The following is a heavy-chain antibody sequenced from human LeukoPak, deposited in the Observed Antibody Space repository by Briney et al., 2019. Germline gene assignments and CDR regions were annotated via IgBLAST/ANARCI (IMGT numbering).Heavy chain of an antibody. CDR3: ARSAIFWTPHFDY. V-gene: IGHV3-30*04. CDR2: ISFDGRNK. Sequence: GGSLRLSCAASGFTVNTFALHWVRQAPGKGLEWVALISFDGRNKYYADSVKGRFTISRVNSKNTVYLQMNSLRAEDTAVYYCARSAIFWTPHFDYWGQGTLVTVSS. D-gene: IGHD3-9*01. J-gene: IGHJ4*02. CDR1: GFTVNTFA.